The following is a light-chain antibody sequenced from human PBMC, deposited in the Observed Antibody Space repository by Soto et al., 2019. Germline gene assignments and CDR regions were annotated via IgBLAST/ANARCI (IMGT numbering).Light chain of an antibody. J-gene: IGKJ1*01. CDR1: QSISSW. V-gene: IGKV1-5*03. CDR2: KAS. CDR3: HQYNSDAWT. Sequence: ERDRVTITCRASQSISSWLAWYQQKPGKAPKLLIYKASSLESGVPSRFSGSGSGTEFTLTICSLRPDDCPTYYCHQYNSDAWTFGPGTKVDIK.